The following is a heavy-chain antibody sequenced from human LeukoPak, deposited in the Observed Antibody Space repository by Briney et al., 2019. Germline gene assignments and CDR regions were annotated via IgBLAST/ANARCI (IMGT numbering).Heavy chain of an antibody. CDR2: INPNSGGT. J-gene: IGHJ4*02. D-gene: IGHD6-13*01. V-gene: IGHV1-2*02. Sequence: ASVKVSCKASGYTFTGYYMHWVRQAPGQGLEWMGWINPNSGGTNYAQKFQGRVTMTRDTSISTAYMELSRLRSDDTAVYYCARDIAAAGRLGFDYWGQGTLVTVSS. CDR1: GYTFTGYY. CDR3: ARDIAAAGRLGFDY.